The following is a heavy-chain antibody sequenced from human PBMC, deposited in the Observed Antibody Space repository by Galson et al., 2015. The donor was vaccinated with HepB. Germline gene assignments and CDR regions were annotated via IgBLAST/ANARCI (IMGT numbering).Heavy chain of an antibody. D-gene: IGHD6-19*01. CDR1: GFTFSSYA. Sequence: SLRLSCAASGFTFSSYAMHWVRQAPGKGLEWVAVISYDGSNKYYADAVKGRFTISRDNSKNTLYLQMNSLRAEDTAVYYCARNPQQWLSDLRYPLHFDYWGQGTLVTVSS. CDR3: ARNPQQWLSDLRYPLHFDY. CDR2: ISYDGSNK. V-gene: IGHV3-30-3*01. J-gene: IGHJ4*02.